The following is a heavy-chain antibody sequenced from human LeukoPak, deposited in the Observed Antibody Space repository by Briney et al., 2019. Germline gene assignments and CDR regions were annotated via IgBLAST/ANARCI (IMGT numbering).Heavy chain of an antibody. D-gene: IGHD5-18*01. CDR1: GGSISSCY. V-gene: IGHV4-59*01. CDR2: IYYSGST. CDR3: ARGGYSYLDFDY. Sequence: SETLSLTCTVSGGSISSCYWTWIRQPPGKGLEWIGCIYYSGSTNYNPSLKSRVTISVDTSKNQFSLKLSSVAAADTAVYYCARGGYSYLDFDYWGQGTLVTVSS. J-gene: IGHJ4*02.